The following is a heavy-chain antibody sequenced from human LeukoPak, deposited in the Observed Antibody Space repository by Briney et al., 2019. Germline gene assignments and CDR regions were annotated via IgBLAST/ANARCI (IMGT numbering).Heavy chain of an antibody. J-gene: IGHJ2*01. CDR1: GFTFSSYS. Sequence: PGGSLRLSCAASGFTFSSYSMNWVRQAPGKGLEWVSSISSSSSYIYYADSVKGRFTISRDNAKNSLYLQMNSLRAEDTAVYYCARVAQAGKDGLGYFDLWGRGTLVTVSS. D-gene: IGHD5-24*01. CDR3: ARVAQAGKDGLGYFDL. CDR2: ISSSSSYI. V-gene: IGHV3-21*01.